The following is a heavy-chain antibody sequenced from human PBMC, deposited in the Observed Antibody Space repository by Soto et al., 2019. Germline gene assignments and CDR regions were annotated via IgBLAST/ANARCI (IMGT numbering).Heavy chain of an antibody. V-gene: IGHV1-2*02. CDR1: GHTFTGYY. D-gene: IGHD2-2*01. CDR3: ARGEAIDAEIYNGVDP. CDR2: INHNSGGT. J-gene: IGHJ5*02. Sequence: QVQPVQSGAEVKKPGASVKISCKASGHTFTGYYIHWVRQSPGQGLEWMGWINHNSGGTDYGQKFQGRVTITRDTSISTGYMELSRRRSADTAVYYCARGEAIDAEIYNGVDPWGQGPLVTVS.